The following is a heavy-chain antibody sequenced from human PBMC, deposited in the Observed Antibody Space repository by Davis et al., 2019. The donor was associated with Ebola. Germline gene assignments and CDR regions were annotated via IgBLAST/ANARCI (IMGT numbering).Heavy chain of an antibody. V-gene: IGHV3-7*03. CDR1: GFTFSSYS. D-gene: IGHD1-26*01. CDR2: IKQDGSEK. J-gene: IGHJ4*02. Sequence: PGGSLRLSCAASGFTFSSYSMNWVRQAPGKGLEWVANIKQDGSEKYYVDSVKGRFTISRDNAKNSLYLQMNSLRAEDTAVYYCARADWGGSYGDYWGQGTLVTVSS. CDR3: ARADWGGSYGDY.